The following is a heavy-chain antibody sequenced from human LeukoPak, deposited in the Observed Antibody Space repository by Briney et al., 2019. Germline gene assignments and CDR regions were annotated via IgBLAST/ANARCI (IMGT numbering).Heavy chain of an antibody. D-gene: IGHD3-10*01. V-gene: IGHV3-21*01. J-gene: IGHJ5*02. CDR2: ISSSSYI. CDR3: ARAMVRGGLGWFDP. Sequence: GGSLRLSCAASGFTFSSYAMSWVRQAPGKGLEWVSSISSSSYIYYADSVKGRFTISRDNAKNSLYLQMNSVRAEDTAVYYCARAMVRGGLGWFDPWGQGTLVTVSS. CDR1: GFTFSSYA.